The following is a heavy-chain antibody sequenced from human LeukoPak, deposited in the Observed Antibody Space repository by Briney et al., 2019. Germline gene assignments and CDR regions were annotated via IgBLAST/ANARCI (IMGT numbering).Heavy chain of an antibody. CDR3: ARDPYSGNYGAYYYYYMDV. J-gene: IGHJ6*03. D-gene: IGHD1-26*01. CDR2: ISSSSSYI. V-gene: IGHV3-21*01. Sequence: GGSLRLSCAASGFTFSSYSMNWVRQAPGKGPEWVSSISSSSSYIYYADSVKGRFTISRDNAKNSLYLQMNSLRVEDTAEYYCARDPYSGNYGAYYYYYMDVWGKGTTVTVSS. CDR1: GFTFSSYS.